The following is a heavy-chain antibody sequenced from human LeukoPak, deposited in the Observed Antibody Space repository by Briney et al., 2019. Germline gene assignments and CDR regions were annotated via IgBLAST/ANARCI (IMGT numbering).Heavy chain of an antibody. J-gene: IGHJ4*02. CDR3: ARDGDTIVVVTAIGDYFDY. V-gene: IGHV3-21*01. CDR1: GFTFSSYS. Sequence: NSGGSLRLSCAASGFTFSSYSMTWVRQAPGKGLEWVSSISNSSSYIYYADSVKGRFTISRDNAKNSLYLQMNSLRAEDTAVYYCARDGDTIVVVTAIGDYFDYWGQGTLVTVSS. CDR2: ISNSSSYI. D-gene: IGHD2-21*02.